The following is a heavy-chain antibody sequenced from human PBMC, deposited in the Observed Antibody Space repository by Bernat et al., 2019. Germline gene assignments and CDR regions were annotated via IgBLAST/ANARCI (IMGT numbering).Heavy chain of an antibody. Sequence: QVQLMESGGGVVQPGRSLRLSCAASGFTFSSYGMHWVRQAPGKGLEWVAVIRYDGSNKYYADSVKGRFTISRDNSKNTLYLQMNSLRAEDTAVYYCARLMEGLGYCSGGSCYYFDYWGQGTLVTVSS. CDR3: ARLMEGLGYCSGGSCYYFDY. CDR1: GFTFSSYG. V-gene: IGHV3-33*01. J-gene: IGHJ4*02. CDR2: IRYDGSNK. D-gene: IGHD2-15*01.